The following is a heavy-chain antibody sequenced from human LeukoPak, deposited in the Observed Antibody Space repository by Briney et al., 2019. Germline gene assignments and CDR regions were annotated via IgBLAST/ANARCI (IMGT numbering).Heavy chain of an antibody. V-gene: IGHV3-48*03. CDR2: ISSSGSTI. J-gene: IGHJ4*02. CDR1: GFTFSSYE. CDR3: ARAWIPTYFDY. D-gene: IGHD5-18*01. Sequence: GGSLRLSCAASGFTFSSYEMNWVRQAPGKGLEWVPYISSSGSTIYYADSVKGRFTISRDNAKNSLYLQMNSLRAEDTAVYYCARAWIPTYFDYWCQGTLVTVSS.